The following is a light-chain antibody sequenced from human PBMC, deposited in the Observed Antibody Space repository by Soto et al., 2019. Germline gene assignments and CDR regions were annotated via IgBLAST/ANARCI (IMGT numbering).Light chain of an antibody. CDR1: QSVNTN. CDR3: QQYGRT. CDR2: GAS. Sequence: TVMTQSPVILSLSPGDTAGLSCRASQSVNTNLAWYQQKPGQAPRLLVYGASSRATGIPDRFSGSGSGTDFTLTISRLEPEDFAVYYCQQYGRTFGQGTKVDIK. V-gene: IGKV3-20*01. J-gene: IGKJ1*01.